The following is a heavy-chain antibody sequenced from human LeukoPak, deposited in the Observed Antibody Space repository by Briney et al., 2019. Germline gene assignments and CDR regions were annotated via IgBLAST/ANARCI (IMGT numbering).Heavy chain of an antibody. CDR2: ISGSGGST. D-gene: IGHD2-15*01. Sequence: PGGSLRLSCAASGFTFSSYAMSWVRQAPGKGLEWVSTISGSGGSTYYADSVKGRFTISRDNSKNTLYLQMNSQRAEDTAVYYCAKGRKDCSGGSCYLFDYWGQGTLVTVSS. CDR3: AKGRKDCSGGSCYLFDY. CDR1: GFTFSSYA. V-gene: IGHV3-23*01. J-gene: IGHJ4*02.